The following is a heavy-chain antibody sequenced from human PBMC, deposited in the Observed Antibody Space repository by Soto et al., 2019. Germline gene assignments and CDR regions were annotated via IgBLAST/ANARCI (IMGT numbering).Heavy chain of an antibody. CDR1: GGSISSYY. D-gene: IGHD6-19*01. Sequence: SETLSLTCTVSGGSISSYYWSWIRQPPGKGLEWIGYIYYSGSTNYNPSLKSRVTISVDTSKNQFSLKLSSVTAADTAVYYCACGIAVAGNPPHFQHWGQGTLVTVSS. CDR3: ACGIAVAGNPPHFQH. CDR2: IYYSGST. V-gene: IGHV4-59*08. J-gene: IGHJ1*01.